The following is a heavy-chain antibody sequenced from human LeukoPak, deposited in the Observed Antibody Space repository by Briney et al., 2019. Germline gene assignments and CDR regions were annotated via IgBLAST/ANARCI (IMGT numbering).Heavy chain of an antibody. J-gene: IGHJ6*03. V-gene: IGHV1-69*05. CDR3: ARVPIIDYYYMDV. Sequence: ASVKVSCKASGGTFSSYAISWVRQAPGQGLEWMGGIIPIFGTANYAQKFQGRVTITTDESTSTAYMELSSLRSEDTAVYYCARVPIIDYYYMDVWGKGPRSPSP. CDR1: GGTFSSYA. D-gene: IGHD3-10*01. CDR2: IIPIFGTA.